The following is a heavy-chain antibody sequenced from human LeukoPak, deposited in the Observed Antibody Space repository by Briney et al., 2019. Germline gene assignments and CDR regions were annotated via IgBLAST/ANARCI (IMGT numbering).Heavy chain of an antibody. CDR1: GFTFSSQA. Sequence: PGGPLRLSCVVSGFTFSSQAMSWVRQAPGKGLEWIAGISESGDVTFHVDSVKGRFTISRDNSRNTLFLQMDSLRVEDTAVYYCAKDPEFWGQGTLVTVSS. CDR3: AKDPEF. D-gene: IGHD3-10*01. V-gene: IGHV3-23*01. J-gene: IGHJ4*02. CDR2: ISESGDVT.